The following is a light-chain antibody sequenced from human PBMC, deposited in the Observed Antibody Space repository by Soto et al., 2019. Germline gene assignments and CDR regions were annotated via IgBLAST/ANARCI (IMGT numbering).Light chain of an antibody. Sequence: QSALTQPASMSGSPGQSITISCTGTSSDVGGYNYVSWYQQHPGKAPKLMIYEVSHRPSGVSNRFSGSKFGNTASLTISGLQPEDEADYYCSSYTTSSTVFGTGTKLTVL. J-gene: IGLJ1*01. CDR3: SSYTTSSTV. CDR1: SSDVGGYNY. V-gene: IGLV2-14*01. CDR2: EVS.